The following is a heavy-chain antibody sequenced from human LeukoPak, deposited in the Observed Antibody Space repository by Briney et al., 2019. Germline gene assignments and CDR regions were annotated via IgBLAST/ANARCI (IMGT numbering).Heavy chain of an antibody. CDR2: IYHSGST. Sequence: SGTLSLTCAVSGASISSPNWWSWVRQPPGKGLEWIGEIYHSGSTNYNPSLESRATISVDKSKNQFSLRLNSVTAADTAVYYCARRRLGEFFDYWGQGTLVTVSS. CDR3: ARRRLGEFFDY. D-gene: IGHD3-16*01. J-gene: IGHJ4*02. CDR1: GASISSPNW. V-gene: IGHV4-4*02.